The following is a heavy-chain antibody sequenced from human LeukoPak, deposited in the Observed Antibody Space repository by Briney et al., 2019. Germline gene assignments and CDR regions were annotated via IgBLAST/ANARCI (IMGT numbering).Heavy chain of an antibody. CDR1: GGSISSSY. CDR2: IYTSGST. D-gene: IGHD6-19*01. Sequence: SETLSLTCTVSGGSISSSYWSWIRQPPGKGLEWIGYIYTSGSTNYNPSLKSRVTISVDTSKNRFSLKLSSVTAADTAVYYCARLGGVAGTNDAFDVWGQGTMVTVSS. V-gene: IGHV4-4*09. CDR3: ARLGGVAGTNDAFDV. J-gene: IGHJ3*01.